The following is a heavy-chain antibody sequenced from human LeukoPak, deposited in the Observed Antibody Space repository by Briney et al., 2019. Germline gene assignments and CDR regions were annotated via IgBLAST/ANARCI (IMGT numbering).Heavy chain of an antibody. J-gene: IGHJ4*02. CDR2: ISSDGSST. Sequence: GGSLRLSCVASGFTISDYWMHWVRQGPGKGLLWVSRISSDGSSTSYADSMKGRFTISRDNAKNTLYLQMSSLRAEDTAVYYCARSLGWYDYWGQGTLVTVSS. V-gene: IGHV3-74*01. CDR3: ARSLGWYDY. CDR1: GFTISDYW. D-gene: IGHD6-19*01.